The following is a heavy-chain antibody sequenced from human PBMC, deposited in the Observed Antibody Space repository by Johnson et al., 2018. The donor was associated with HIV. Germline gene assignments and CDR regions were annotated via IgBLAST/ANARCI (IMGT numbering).Heavy chain of an antibody. CDR2: ISYDGSNK. CDR3: AREPGIAVAGTDAFDI. CDR1: GITVSSNY. Sequence: QVQLVESGGGLVQPGGSLRLSCAASGITVSSNYMSWVRQAPGKGLEWVAVISYDGSNKYYADSVKGRFTISRDNSKNTLYLQMNSLSAEDTAVYYCAREPGIAVAGTDAFDIWGQGTMVTVSS. J-gene: IGHJ3*02. D-gene: IGHD6-19*01. V-gene: IGHV3-30-3*01.